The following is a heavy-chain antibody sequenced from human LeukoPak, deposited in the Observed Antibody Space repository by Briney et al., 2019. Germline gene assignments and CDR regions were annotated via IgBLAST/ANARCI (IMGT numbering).Heavy chain of an antibody. CDR1: GGSISSSSYY. Sequence: SETLSLTCTVPGGSISSSSYYWGWIRQPPGKGLEWIGSIYYSGSTYYNPSLKSRVTISVDTSKNQFSLKLSSVTAADTAVYYCAREQFLGYCTGGVCYKGGAFDIWGQGTMVTVSS. V-gene: IGHV4-39*01. CDR3: AREQFLGYCTGGVCYKGGAFDI. J-gene: IGHJ3*02. CDR2: IYYSGST. D-gene: IGHD2-8*02.